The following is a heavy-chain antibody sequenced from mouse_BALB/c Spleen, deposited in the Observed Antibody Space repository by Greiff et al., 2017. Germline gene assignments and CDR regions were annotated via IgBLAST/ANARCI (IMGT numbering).Heavy chain of an antibody. Sequence: EVQLQQSGPSLVKPSQTLSLTCSVTGDSITSGYWNWIRKFPGNKLEYMGYISYSGSTYYNPSLKSRISITRDTSKNQYYLQLNSVTTEDTATYYCARSYYYGSSYDAMDYWGQGTSVTVSS. J-gene: IGHJ4*01. D-gene: IGHD1-1*01. V-gene: IGHV3-8*02. CDR1: GDSITSGY. CDR3: ARSYYYGSSYDAMDY. CDR2: ISYSGST.